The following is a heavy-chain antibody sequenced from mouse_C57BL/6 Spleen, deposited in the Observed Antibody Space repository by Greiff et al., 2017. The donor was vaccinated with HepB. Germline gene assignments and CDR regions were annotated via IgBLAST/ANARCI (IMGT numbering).Heavy chain of an antibody. D-gene: IGHD1-1*01. CDR1: GYSITSGYY. J-gene: IGHJ4*01. CDR2: ISYDGSN. Sequence: EVQLVESGPGLVKPSQSLSLTCSVTGYSITSGYYWNWIRQFPGNKLEWMGYISYDGSNNYNPSLKNRISITRDTSKNQFFLKLNSVTTEDTATYYCARDYYGSHYAMDYWGQGTSVTVSS. CDR3: ARDYYGSHYAMDY. V-gene: IGHV3-6*01.